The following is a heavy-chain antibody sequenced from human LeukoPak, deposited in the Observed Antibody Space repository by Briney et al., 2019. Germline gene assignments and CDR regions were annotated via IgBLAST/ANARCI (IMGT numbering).Heavy chain of an antibody. Sequence: SETLSLTCTVSGASISGSTWWSWVRQPPGKGLEWIGEIYNGGTTNHNPSLKSRVTMSLYKSTNQLSLRLNSVNAADTAIYYCARVRGGYLLDYWGQGILITVSS. CDR2: IYNGGTT. CDR3: ARVRGGYLLDY. CDR1: GASISGSTW. V-gene: IGHV4-4*02. D-gene: IGHD1-26*01. J-gene: IGHJ4*02.